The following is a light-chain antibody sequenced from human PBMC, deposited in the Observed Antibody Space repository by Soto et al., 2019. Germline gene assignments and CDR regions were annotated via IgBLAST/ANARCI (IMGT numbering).Light chain of an antibody. V-gene: IGKV1-5*01. Sequence: DSQMTQSPSTLSASVGDRVTITCRASQSISTWVAWYQQKPGKAPKLLIYDASSLESGVPSRFSGSGSGTEFTLTISSLQPDDFATYFCQQYNSYLLTFGGGTKVDIK. J-gene: IGKJ4*01. CDR3: QQYNSYLLT. CDR1: QSISTW. CDR2: DAS.